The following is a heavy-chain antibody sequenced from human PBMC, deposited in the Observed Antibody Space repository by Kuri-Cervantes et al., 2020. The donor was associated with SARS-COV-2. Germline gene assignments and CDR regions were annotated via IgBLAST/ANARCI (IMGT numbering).Heavy chain of an antibody. V-gene: IGHV2-70*16. D-gene: IGHD4-17*01. Sequence: LRLSCAASGGSVSSGSYYWSWIRQPPGKALEWLARIDWDDDKFYSTSLKTRLTISKDTSKNQVVLTMTNMDPVDTATYYCARDYGDYGAVDYWGQGTLVTVSS. CDR1: GGSVSSGSYY. CDR3: ARDYGDYGAVDY. J-gene: IGHJ4*02. CDR2: IDWDDDK.